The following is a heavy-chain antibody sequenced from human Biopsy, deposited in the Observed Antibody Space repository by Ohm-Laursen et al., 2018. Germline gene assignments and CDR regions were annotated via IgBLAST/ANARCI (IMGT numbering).Heavy chain of an antibody. J-gene: IGHJ6*02. CDR3: AKDRYPSSWHYYYGMDV. V-gene: IGHV3-30*18. CDR2: ISDDGRYK. D-gene: IGHD6-13*01. CDR1: GFTFSNYG. Sequence: SLRLSCAASGFTFSNYGMHWVRQAPGKGLEWVTVISDDGRYKYYMDSVRGRFTISRDNAKNSLYLQMNSLRSEDTALYYCAKDRYPSSWHYYYGMDVWGQGTTVTVSS.